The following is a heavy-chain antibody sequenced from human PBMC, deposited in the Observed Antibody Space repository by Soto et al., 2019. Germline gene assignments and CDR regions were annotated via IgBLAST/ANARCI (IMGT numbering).Heavy chain of an antibody. D-gene: IGHD6-19*01. CDR2: IWYDENEK. V-gene: IGHV3-33*01. Sequence: QVQLVESGGGVVQPGRSLTLSCAASGFTFSNYGMHWVRQAPGKGLEWVAVIWYDENEKYYTDSVKGRFTISRDNSKNTLYLHMSSLRAEDTAIYYCARDEGSGWNEPFDIWGQGTRVTVSS. J-gene: IGHJ3*02. CDR1: GFTFSNYG. CDR3: ARDEGSGWNEPFDI.